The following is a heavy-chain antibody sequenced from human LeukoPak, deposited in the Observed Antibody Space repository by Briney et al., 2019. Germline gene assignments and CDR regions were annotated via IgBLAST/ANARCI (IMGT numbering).Heavy chain of an antibody. CDR2: ISSSSSTI. CDR1: GFTFSDYY. Sequence: GGSLRLSCAASGFTFSDYYMSWIRQAPGKGLEWVSYISSSSSTIYYADSVKGRFTISRDNAKNSLYLQMNSLRAEDTAVYYCARDQGVVTAMPFDYWGQGTLVTVSS. J-gene: IGHJ4*02. CDR3: ARDQGVVTAMPFDY. D-gene: IGHD2-21*02. V-gene: IGHV3-11*04.